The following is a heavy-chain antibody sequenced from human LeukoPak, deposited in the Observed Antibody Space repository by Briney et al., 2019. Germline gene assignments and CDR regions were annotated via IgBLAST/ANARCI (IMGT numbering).Heavy chain of an antibody. CDR2: IIPIFGTA. J-gene: IGHJ3*02. CDR1: GGTFSSYA. Sequence: SVKVSCKASGGTFSSYAISWVRQAPGQGLEWMGGIIPIFGTANYAQKFQGRVTITADESTSTAYMELSSLRSEDTAVYYCARDWLWFGELLSDAFDIWGQGTMVTVSS. V-gene: IGHV1-69*13. D-gene: IGHD3-10*01. CDR3: ARDWLWFGELLSDAFDI.